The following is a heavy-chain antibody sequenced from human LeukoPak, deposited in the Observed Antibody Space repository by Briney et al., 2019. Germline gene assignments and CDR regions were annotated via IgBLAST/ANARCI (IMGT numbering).Heavy chain of an antibody. CDR1: GYTLTELS. CDR3: ASMGSEVAVAGTDY. CDR2: FDPEDGET. V-gene: IGHV1-24*01. J-gene: IGHJ4*02. Sequence: ASVKVSCKVSGYTLTELSMHWVRQAPGKGLEWMGGFDPEDGETIYAQKFQGRVTITADESTSTAYMELSSLRSEDTAVYYCASMGSEVAVAGTDYWGQGTLVTVSS. D-gene: IGHD6-19*01.